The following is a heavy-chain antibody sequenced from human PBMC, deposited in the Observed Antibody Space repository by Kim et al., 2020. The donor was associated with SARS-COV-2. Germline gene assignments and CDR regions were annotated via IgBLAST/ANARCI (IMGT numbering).Heavy chain of an antibody. CDR2: INCHSGVT. J-gene: IGHJ5*02. CDR1: GYSFTGYD. CDR3: ARDGVHYSRGWFDP. D-gene: IGHD3-10*01. V-gene: IGHV1-2*02. Sequence: ASVKVSCKASGYSFTGYDMHWVRQAPGQGLEWMGWINCHSGVTKYAQKLHGRVTMTWDTSISTAYMELSSLRSDDTAVYYCARDGVHYSRGWFDPWRKEPLITVSS.